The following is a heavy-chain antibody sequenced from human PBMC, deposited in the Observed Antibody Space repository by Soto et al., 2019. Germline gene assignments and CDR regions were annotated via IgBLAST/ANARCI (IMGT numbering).Heavy chain of an antibody. J-gene: IGHJ4*02. Sequence: ASLKVSCKASGYTFTGYYMHWVRQAPGQGLEWMGWINPNSGGTNYAQKFQGWVTMTRDTSTSTAYMELSRLRSDDTAVYYCARGPFYIVVVPAALGQRTDYFDYWGQGTLVTVSS. D-gene: IGHD2-2*01. CDR2: INPNSGGT. CDR1: GYTFTGYY. CDR3: ARGPFYIVVVPAALGQRTDYFDY. V-gene: IGHV1-2*04.